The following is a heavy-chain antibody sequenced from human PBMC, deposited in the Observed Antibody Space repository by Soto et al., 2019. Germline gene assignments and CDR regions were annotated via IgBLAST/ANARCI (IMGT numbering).Heavy chain of an antibody. D-gene: IGHD3-22*01. CDR2: IYYSGST. CDR3: ARQSDDSSGYYQYLFDY. Sequence: QLQLQESGPGLVKPSETLSLTCTVSGGSISSSSYYWGWIRQPPGKGLEWIGSIYYSGSTYYNPSLKSRVTISVDTSKNQFSLKLSSVTAADTAVYYCARQSDDSSGYYQYLFDYWGQGTLVTVSS. J-gene: IGHJ4*02. V-gene: IGHV4-39*01. CDR1: GGSISSSSYY.